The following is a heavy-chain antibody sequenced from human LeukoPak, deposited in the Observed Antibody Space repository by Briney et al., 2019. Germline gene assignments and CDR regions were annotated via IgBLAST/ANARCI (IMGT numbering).Heavy chain of an antibody. CDR1: GFTFSTYG. CDR2: IRYDGRNK. D-gene: IGHD4-17*01. J-gene: IGHJ4*02. Sequence: PGGSLRLSCAASGFTFSTYGMHWVRQAPGKGLEWVAFIRYDGRNKCYADSVKGRFTISRDNSKNTLCLQMNSLRAEDTAVYYCAKEIWPTVTTPGHTHFDYWGQGTLVIVSS. CDR3: AKEIWPTVTTPGHTHFDY. V-gene: IGHV3-30*02.